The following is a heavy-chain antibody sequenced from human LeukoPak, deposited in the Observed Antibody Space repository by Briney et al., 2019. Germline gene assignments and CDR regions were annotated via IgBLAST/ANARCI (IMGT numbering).Heavy chain of an antibody. J-gene: IGHJ5*02. V-gene: IGHV1-2*02. D-gene: IGHD4-17*01. CDR1: GYTFTGYY. CDR3: ARDSYGDYNNWFDP. CDR2: INPNSDGT. Sequence: ASVKVSCKASGYTFTGYYMHRVRQAPGQGLEWMGWINPNSDGTNYAQKFQGRVTMTRDTSISTAYMELSRLRSDDTAVYYCARDSYGDYNNWFDPWGQGTLVTVSS.